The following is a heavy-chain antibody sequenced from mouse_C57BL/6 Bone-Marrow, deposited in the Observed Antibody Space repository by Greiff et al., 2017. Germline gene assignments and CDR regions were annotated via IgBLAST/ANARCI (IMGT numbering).Heavy chain of an antibody. V-gene: IGHV2-6*01. Sequence: QVQLQQSGPGLAAPSQSLSITCTVSGFSLTSYCLAWVRQSPGKGLELLGVIWGVGSTKYNSALKPRMSIRKDNSKSQVFLKMNSLQTDDTAMYYCASYEYGGGFADWGKGTLVTVSA. J-gene: IGHJ3*01. CDR1: GFSLTSYC. CDR2: IWGVGST. D-gene: IGHD2-4*01. CDR3: ASYEYGGGFAD.